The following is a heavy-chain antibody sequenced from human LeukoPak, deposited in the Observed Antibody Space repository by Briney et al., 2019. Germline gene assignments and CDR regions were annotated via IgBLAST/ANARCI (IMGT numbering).Heavy chain of an antibody. Sequence: GGSLRLSCAASGFTFSASALHWVRQAPGKGLEWVSGISGSGGGTYYADSVKGRFSISRDISKNTLYLQMNSLRAEDTAIYYCAKDGKTRNWNYFQAKPVYWGQGTLVTVSS. J-gene: IGHJ4*02. V-gene: IGHV3-23*01. CDR1: GFTFSASA. D-gene: IGHD1-7*01. CDR2: ISGSGGGT. CDR3: AKDGKTRNWNYFQAKPVY.